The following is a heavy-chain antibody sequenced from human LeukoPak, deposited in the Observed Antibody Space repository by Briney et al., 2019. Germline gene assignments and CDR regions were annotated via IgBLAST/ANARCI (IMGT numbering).Heavy chain of an antibody. Sequence: ASVTVSCKASGYSFTTYGMNWVRQAPGQGLEWMGWINTDTGNPTYAQGFTGRFVFSLDTSVNTAYLQISSLKAEDTAVYYCARGPRPGGVYNWFDPWGQGTLVTVSS. CDR3: ARGPRPGGVYNWFDP. CDR1: GYSFTTYG. J-gene: IGHJ5*02. V-gene: IGHV7-4-1*02. D-gene: IGHD2-8*02. CDR2: INTDTGNP.